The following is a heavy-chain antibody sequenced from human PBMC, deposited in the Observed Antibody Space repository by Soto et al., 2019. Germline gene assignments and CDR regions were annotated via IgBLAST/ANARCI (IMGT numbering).Heavy chain of an antibody. CDR3: ERIVVVDPVANA. J-gene: IGHJ4*02. Sequence: PSWTXSLTGSFSVFCMMYNSYDGCWIRQPPGKGREWVGGIFYTGTTYYSPSLKDLVTISLDTSKNSFSLNLTSVTAADTAVYFCERIVVVDPVANARGPGTLVNLSS. D-gene: IGHD2-15*01. CDR1: VFCMMYNSYD. CDR2: IFYTGTT. V-gene: IGHV4-39*02.